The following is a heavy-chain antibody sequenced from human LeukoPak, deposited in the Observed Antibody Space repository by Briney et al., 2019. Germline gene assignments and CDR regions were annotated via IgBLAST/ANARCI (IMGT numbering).Heavy chain of an antibody. CDR2: IYHSGST. D-gene: IGHD4-17*01. Sequence: SETLSLTCAVSGGPISSSNWWSWVRQPPGKGLEWIGEIYHSGSTNYNPSLKSRVTISVDKSKNQFSLKLSSVTAADTAVYYCARTHYGDYGLFYWGQGTLVTVSS. V-gene: IGHV4-4*02. CDR3: ARTHYGDYGLFY. J-gene: IGHJ4*02. CDR1: GGPISSSNW.